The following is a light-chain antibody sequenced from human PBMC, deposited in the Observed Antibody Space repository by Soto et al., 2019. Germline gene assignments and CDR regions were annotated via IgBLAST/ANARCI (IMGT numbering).Light chain of an antibody. CDR3: TSHSASSPVL. CDR2: AVT. J-gene: IGLJ2*01. CDR1: SSDIGLNNY. Sequence: QSVPTQPASVSGSPGQSITISCTGTSSDIGLNNYVSWYQQHPGKAPALIIYAVTYRPSGVSSRFSGSKSGDTASLTISGLRTEDEADYYCTSHSASSPVLFGVGTKHTVL. V-gene: IGLV2-14*03.